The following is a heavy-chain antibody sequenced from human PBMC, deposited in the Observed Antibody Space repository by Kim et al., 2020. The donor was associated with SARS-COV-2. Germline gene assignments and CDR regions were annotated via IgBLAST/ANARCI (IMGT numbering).Heavy chain of an antibody. CDR1: GGSINSRGYY. CDR2: IYSSGNT. CDR3: ARDRGSYYGMNY. D-gene: IGHD1-26*01. J-gene: IGHJ4*02. V-gene: IGHV4-31*11. Sequence: SETLSLTCAVSGGSINSRGYYWNWIRQHPGKGLEWIGYIYSSGNTHYNPSLKSRVTISMDTSKNQFSQKVKSVTAADTAVYFCARDRGSYYGMNYWGPGTLVTVSS.